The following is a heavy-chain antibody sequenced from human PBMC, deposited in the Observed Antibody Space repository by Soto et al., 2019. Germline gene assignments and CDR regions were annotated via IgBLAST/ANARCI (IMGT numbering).Heavy chain of an antibody. V-gene: IGHV1-18*04. CDR3: ARIADCSTTSCSFPSRFHVRGYYYYYGLDV. D-gene: IGHD2-2*01. CDR1: AYTFTSYG. Sequence: QVQLVQSGAEVKKPGASVKVTCKASAYTFTSYGITWVRQAPGQGLEWVGWISAYNGNSNYAQKYEGRVTMTTDTSTSTAYMVLSSLRSDDTAVYYCARIADCSTTSCSFPSRFHVRGYYYYYGLDVWGQGTTVTVSS. J-gene: IGHJ6*02. CDR2: ISAYNGNS.